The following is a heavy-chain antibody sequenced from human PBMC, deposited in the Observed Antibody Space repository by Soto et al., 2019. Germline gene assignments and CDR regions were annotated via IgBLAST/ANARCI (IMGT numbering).Heavy chain of an antibody. Sequence: ASVKVSCKASGGTFSSYAISWVRQAPGQGLEWMGGIIPIFGTANYAQKFQGRVTITADESTSTAYMELSSLRSEDTAVYYCARGPQPYYYYYGMDVWGQGTTVTVSS. D-gene: IGHD2-2*01. J-gene: IGHJ6*02. CDR1: GGTFSSYA. CDR3: ARGPQPYYYYYGMDV. V-gene: IGHV1-69*13. CDR2: IIPIFGTA.